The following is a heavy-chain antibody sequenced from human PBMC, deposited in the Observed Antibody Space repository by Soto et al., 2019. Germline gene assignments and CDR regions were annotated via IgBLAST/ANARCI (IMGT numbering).Heavy chain of an antibody. CDR1: GGTFSSYA. D-gene: IGHD3-3*01. CDR2: IIPIFGTA. CDR3: AGPTREWLPPARDYYYGMDV. J-gene: IGHJ6*02. Sequence: QVQLVQSGAEVKKPGSSVKVSCKASGGTFSSYAISWVRQAPGQGLEWMGGIIPIFGTANYAQKFQGRVTMTADKSTSTAYMELSSLRSEDTAVYYCAGPTREWLPPARDYYYGMDVWGQGTTVTVSS. V-gene: IGHV1-69*06.